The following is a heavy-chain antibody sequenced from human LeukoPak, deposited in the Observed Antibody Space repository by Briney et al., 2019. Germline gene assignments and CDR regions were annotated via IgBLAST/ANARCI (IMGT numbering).Heavy chain of an antibody. CDR1: VYTFTSYG. Sequence: ASVKVSCKTSVYTFTSYGVSWVRQAPGQGLEWMGWIVTYNGNTYYSQNFQGRVTMTTDTSTSTAYLELRSLRSDDTAVYYCAKTTVTSEEYYYYYMDVWGKGTTVTVSS. V-gene: IGHV1-18*01. D-gene: IGHD4-11*01. CDR3: AKTTVTSEEYYYYYMDV. J-gene: IGHJ6*03. CDR2: IVTYNGNT.